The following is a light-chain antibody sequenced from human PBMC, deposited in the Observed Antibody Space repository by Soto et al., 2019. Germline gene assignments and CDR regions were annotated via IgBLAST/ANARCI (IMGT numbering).Light chain of an antibody. V-gene: IGKV2-28*01. Sequence: DIVMTQSPLSLPVTPGEPASISCRSSQSLLHSNGYSYLDWYLQKPGQSPQLLIYLGSNRASGVPDRFSGSGSGTDFTLKISRVEAEDVGIYYCMQPLQTPYTFGQGPSWRSN. CDR1: QSLLHSNGYSY. CDR3: MQPLQTPYT. CDR2: LGS. J-gene: IGKJ2*01.